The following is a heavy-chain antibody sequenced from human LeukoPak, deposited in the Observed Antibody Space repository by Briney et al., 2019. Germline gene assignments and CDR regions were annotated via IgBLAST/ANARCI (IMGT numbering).Heavy chain of an antibody. D-gene: IGHD1/OR15-1a*01. V-gene: IGHV3-23*01. J-gene: IGHJ4*02. CDR3: AKDSSVPYGITN. CDR1: EVTFSRYA. Sequence: GGSLRLSCAVSEVTFSRYAMSWVRQAPGKGLEWVSAVGGSGDTYYAASVKGRFTLSRDNSKSTVSLQMDSLRAEDTAVYYCAKDSSVPYGITNWGQGTLVTVSS. CDR2: VGGSGDT.